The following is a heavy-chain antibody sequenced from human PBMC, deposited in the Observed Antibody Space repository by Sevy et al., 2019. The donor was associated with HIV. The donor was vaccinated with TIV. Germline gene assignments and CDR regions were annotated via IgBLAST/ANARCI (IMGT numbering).Heavy chain of an antibody. CDR3: AKDWGDDSSGYPLYYFDY. D-gene: IGHD3-22*01. V-gene: IGHV3-9*01. CDR2: ISWNSGSI. J-gene: IGHJ4*02. Sequence: GGSLRLSCTASGFTFDDYAMHWVRQAPGKGLEWVSGISWNSGSIGYAYSVKGRFTISRDNAKNSLYLQMNSLRAEDTALYYCAKDWGDDSSGYPLYYFDYWGQGTLVTVSS. CDR1: GFTFDDYA.